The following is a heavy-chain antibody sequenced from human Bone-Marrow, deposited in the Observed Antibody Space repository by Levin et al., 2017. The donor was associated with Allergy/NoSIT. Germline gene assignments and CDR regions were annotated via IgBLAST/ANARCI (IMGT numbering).Heavy chain of an antibody. Sequence: ETLSLTCAASGFTVSSNYMSWVRQAPGKGLEWVSVIYSGGSTYYADSVKGRFTISRDNSKNTLYLQMNSLRAEDTAVYYCAREGYSYGYPSYYYYYGMDVWGQGTTVTVSS. V-gene: IGHV3-66*01. J-gene: IGHJ6*02. CDR2: IYSGGST. CDR3: AREGYSYGYPSYYYYYGMDV. CDR1: GFTVSSNY. D-gene: IGHD5-18*01.